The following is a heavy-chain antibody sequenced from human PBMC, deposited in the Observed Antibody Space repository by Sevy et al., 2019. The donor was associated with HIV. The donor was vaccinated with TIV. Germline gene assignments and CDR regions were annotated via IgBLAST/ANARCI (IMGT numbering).Heavy chain of an antibody. CDR3: ARDPFSGELLPGFDY. CDR2: ISSSGSTI. J-gene: IGHJ4*02. D-gene: IGHD1-26*01. Sequence: GGSLRLSCAASGFTFSDYYMSWIRQAPGKGLEWVSYISSSGSTIYYADSVKGRFTISRDNAKNSLYLQMNSLRAEDTAVYYCARDPFSGELLPGFDYWGQGTLVTVSS. V-gene: IGHV3-11*01. CDR1: GFTFSDYY.